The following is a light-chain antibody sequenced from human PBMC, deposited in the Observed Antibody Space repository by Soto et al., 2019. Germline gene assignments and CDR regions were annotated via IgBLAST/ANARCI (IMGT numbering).Light chain of an antibody. CDR1: SSDVGYYNH. J-gene: IGLJ1*01. CDR3: ISYTSNSLYV. Sequence: QSALTQPASVSGSPGQSITISCTGTSSDVGYYNHVSWYQQHPGKAPKLMIYDVTNRPSGVSNRFFGSQSGNTASLTLSGLQAEDEADYYCISYTSNSLYVFGTGTKVTVL. CDR2: DVT. V-gene: IGLV2-14*03.